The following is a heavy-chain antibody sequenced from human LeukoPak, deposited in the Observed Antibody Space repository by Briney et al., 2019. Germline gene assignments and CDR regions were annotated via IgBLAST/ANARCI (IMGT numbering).Heavy chain of an antibody. J-gene: IGHJ4*02. CDR2: IRHDSSDI. Sequence: HPGGSLRLSCAVSGFTFGTYSMNWVRQAPGKGLEWISFIRHDSSDIYYADSVKGRFTISRDNARDSLYLQMNSLRTEDTAVYYCARDRSVGPRDFDYWGQGTLVTVSS. V-gene: IGHV3-48*01. CDR1: GFTFGTYS. D-gene: IGHD1-26*01. CDR3: ARDRSVGPRDFDY.